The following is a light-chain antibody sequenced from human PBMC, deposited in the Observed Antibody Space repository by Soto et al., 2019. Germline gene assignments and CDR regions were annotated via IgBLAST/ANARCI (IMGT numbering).Light chain of an antibody. Sequence: IQMSQSPSSLSASVGDRVTITCRASQAIGTALGWYQQKPGKAPKRLIYAASSLQSGAPARFSGSGSGTDFTLTISSLQPEDFATYYCQQSYSTLWTFGQGTKVDIK. CDR3: QQSYSTLWT. CDR2: AAS. V-gene: IGKV1-39*01. CDR1: QAIGTA. J-gene: IGKJ1*01.